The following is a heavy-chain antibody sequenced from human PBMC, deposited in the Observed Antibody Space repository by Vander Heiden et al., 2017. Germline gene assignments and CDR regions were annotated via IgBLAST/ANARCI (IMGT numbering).Heavy chain of an antibody. J-gene: IGHJ6*02. CDR2: IIPSFGTA. D-gene: IGHD2-21*02. V-gene: IGHV1-69*06. Sequence: QVQLVQSGAEVKKPGSSVKVSCKASGGPFSSYAISWVRPAPGQGPEWMGGIIPSFGTANYAQKFQGRVTITADKSTSTAYMELSSLRSEDTAVYYCARDLAYCGGDCYSDYYDGMDVWGEGTTV. CDR3: ARDLAYCGGDCYSDYYDGMDV. CDR1: GGPFSSYA.